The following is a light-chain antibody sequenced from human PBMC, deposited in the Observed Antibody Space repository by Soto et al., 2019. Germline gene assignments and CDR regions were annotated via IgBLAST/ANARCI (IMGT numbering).Light chain of an antibody. CDR2: AAS. CDR3: QQYGDSPLT. V-gene: IGKV3-20*01. Sequence: EILLTQSPSTLSLSPGEGVTLSCRASQSVTVNSLAWYQQKPGQAPRLLIYAASTRAAAVPDRFTGSGSGTVFALTISRLEPEDVGVYYCQQYGDSPLTSGPGTKVDIK. CDR1: QSVTVNS. J-gene: IGKJ3*01.